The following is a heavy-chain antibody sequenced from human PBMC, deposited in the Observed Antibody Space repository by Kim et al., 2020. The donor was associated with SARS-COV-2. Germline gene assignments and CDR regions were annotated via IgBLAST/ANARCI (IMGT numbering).Heavy chain of an antibody. V-gene: IGHV3-33*01. J-gene: IGHJ4*02. D-gene: IGHD3-10*01. Sequence: GGSLRLSCAASGFTFSSYGMHWVRQAPGKGLQWVAIIWYDGSNKYYEESVKGRFTISRDNSKNTLYLQMNSLRAEDTAVYYCVRDLGGSGSHFVDYWGQGTLVTVSS. CDR3: VRDLGGSGSHFVDY. CDR1: GFTFSSYG. CDR2: IWYDGSNK.